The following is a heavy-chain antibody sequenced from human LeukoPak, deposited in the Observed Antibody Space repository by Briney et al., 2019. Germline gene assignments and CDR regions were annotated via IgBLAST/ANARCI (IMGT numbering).Heavy chain of an antibody. CDR2: INPSGGST. CDR1: GYTFTSYY. D-gene: IGHD4-17*01. CDR3: ARVILGYGDYSGGGFDP. V-gene: IGHV1-46*01. Sequence: GASVKVSCKASGYTFTSYYMHWVRQAPGQGLEWMGIINPSGGSTSYAQKFQGRVTMTRDTSTSTVYMELSSLRSEDTAVYYCARVILGYGDYSGGGFDPWGQGTLVTVSS. J-gene: IGHJ5*02.